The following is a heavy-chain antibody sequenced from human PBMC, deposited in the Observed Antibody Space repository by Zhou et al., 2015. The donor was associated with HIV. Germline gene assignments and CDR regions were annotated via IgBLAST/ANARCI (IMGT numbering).Heavy chain of an antibody. CDR2: INPSGGST. CDR3: AREGSE. J-gene: IGHJ4*02. V-gene: IGHV1-69*18. Sequence: QVQLVQSGAEVKKPGSSVKVSCKASGGTFSSYAISWVRQAPGQGLEWMGIINPSGGSTSYAQKFQGRVTITADESTSTAYMELSSLRSEDTAVYYCAREGSEWGQGTLVTVSS. D-gene: IGHD1-26*01. CDR1: GGTFSSYA.